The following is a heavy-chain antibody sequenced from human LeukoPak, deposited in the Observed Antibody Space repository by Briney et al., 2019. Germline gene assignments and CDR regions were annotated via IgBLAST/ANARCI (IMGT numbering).Heavy chain of an antibody. V-gene: IGHV3-11*01. CDR1: GFTLSDYY. CDR3: ARDKSNKGHDC. J-gene: IGHJ4*02. Sequence: GGSLRLSCAASGFTLSDYYMTWIRLAPGKGLEWVSYVSNGGSSSILYADSVKGRFTVFRDYAKNSLYLQMNSLRADDTGVYYCARDKSNKGHDCWGQGTLVTVSS. CDR2: VSNGGSSSI.